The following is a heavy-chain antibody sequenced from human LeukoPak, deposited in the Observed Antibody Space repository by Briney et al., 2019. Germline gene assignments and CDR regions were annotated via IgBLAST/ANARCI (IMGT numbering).Heavy chain of an antibody. Sequence: PGGSLRLSCAASGFTFSSYWMSWVRQAPGKGLEWVANMKQDGGETYYVDSVKGRFTISRDNAKNSLYLQMNSLRAEDTAVYYCARDRLRAYSGGYILFDQWGQGTQVTVSS. D-gene: IGHD1-26*01. CDR2: MKQDGGET. CDR3: ARDRLRAYSGGYILFDQ. V-gene: IGHV3-7*01. J-gene: IGHJ4*02. CDR1: GFTFSSYW.